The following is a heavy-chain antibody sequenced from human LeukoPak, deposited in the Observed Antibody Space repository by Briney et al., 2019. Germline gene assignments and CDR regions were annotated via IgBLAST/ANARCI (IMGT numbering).Heavy chain of an antibody. V-gene: IGHV1-69*04. CDR2: IIPILGIA. CDR1: GGTFSSYT. CDR3: ARERGVGYCSSTSCYFDY. Sequence: SVKVSCKASGGTFSSYTISWVRQAPGQGLEWMGRIIPILGIANYAQKFQGRVTITADKSTSTAYMELSSLRSEDTAVYYCARERGVGYCSSTSCYFDYWGQGTLVTVSS. D-gene: IGHD2-2*01. J-gene: IGHJ4*02.